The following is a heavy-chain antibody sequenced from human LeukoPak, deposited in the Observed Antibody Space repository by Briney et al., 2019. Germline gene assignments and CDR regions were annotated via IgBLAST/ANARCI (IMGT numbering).Heavy chain of an antibody. Sequence: GGSLRLSCAASGFTFSTYAMSWVRQAPGKGLEWVSAISGSGATTYYADSVKGRFTISRDNSKNTLYLQMNSLRAEDTAVYYCTKGSAAAVLSTNWFDPWGQGTLVTVSS. CDR1: GFTFSTYA. D-gene: IGHD6-13*01. CDR2: ISGSGATT. J-gene: IGHJ5*02. CDR3: TKGSAAAVLSTNWFDP. V-gene: IGHV3-23*01.